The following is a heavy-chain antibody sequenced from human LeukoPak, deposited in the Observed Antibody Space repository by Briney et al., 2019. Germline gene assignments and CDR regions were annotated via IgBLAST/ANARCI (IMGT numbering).Heavy chain of an antibody. CDR3: VRDPSGSGFAFDS. V-gene: IGHV3-33*08. D-gene: IGHD1-1*01. CDR1: ESTFNNYV. Sequence: PGGSLRLSCAASESTFNNYVVSWIRQAPGKGLEWVAFIWFDGSNKHYADSVKGRFTISRDNSEDTLYLQMNSLRAEDTAVYYCVRDPSGSGFAFDSWGQGALVTVSS. CDR2: IWFDGSNK. J-gene: IGHJ4*02.